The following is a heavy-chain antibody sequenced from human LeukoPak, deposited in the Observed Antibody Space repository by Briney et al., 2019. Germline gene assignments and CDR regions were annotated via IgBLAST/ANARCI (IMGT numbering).Heavy chain of an antibody. Sequence: SLRLSCSASGFTFKSYAMHWVREAPGKGLEYVSSINTNGANTYYADSVKGRFTISRDNSRNTVYVQMNSLTPGDTAVYYCVKGLDYSSSQMDSWGQGTLVTVSS. J-gene: IGHJ4*02. CDR3: VKGLDYSSSQMDS. CDR1: GFTFKSYA. D-gene: IGHD6-6*01. CDR2: INTNGANT. V-gene: IGHV3-64*05.